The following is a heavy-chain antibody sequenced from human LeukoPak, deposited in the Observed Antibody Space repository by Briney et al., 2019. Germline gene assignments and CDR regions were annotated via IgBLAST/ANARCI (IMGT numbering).Heavy chain of an antibody. CDR2: ISASGDST. CDR3: AKGSGTSRPYYLDY. J-gene: IGHJ4*02. Sequence: GGPLSFSGPASGFAFNNYVLTWFRQAQGKGLNWFSPISASGDSTYYADSVKGRFTISRDSSKSTMYLQMTSLTAEDTAVYYCAKGSGTSRPYYLDYWGRGTLVTVSS. D-gene: IGHD6-25*01. CDR1: GFAFNNYV. V-gene: IGHV3-23*01.